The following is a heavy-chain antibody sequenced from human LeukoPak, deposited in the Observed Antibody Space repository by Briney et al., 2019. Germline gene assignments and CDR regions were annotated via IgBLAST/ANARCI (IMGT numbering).Heavy chain of an antibody. V-gene: IGHV1-2*02. CDR2: INPNSGGT. D-gene: IGHD6-13*01. J-gene: IGHJ4*02. Sequence: GASVKVSCKASGYTFTSYGISWVRQAPGQGLEWMGWINPNSGGTNYAQKFQGRVTMTRDTSISTAYMELSRLRSDDTAVYYCAAAAAGYPNSEFDYWGQGTLVTVSS. CDR1: GYTFTSYG. CDR3: AAAAAGYPNSEFDY.